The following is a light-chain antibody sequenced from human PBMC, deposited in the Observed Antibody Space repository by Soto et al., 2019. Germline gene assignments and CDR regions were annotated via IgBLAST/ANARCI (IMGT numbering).Light chain of an antibody. Sequence: IHMTQSASSLSASVGNRVTITCRASQSISTSLNWYHQKPGKAPDLLIYGASSLQSGVTSRFTGSGYGTDFNLTITDLQTEDFATYYCQQNYSIPITFGQGTRLEIK. V-gene: IGKV1-39*01. J-gene: IGKJ5*01. CDR3: QQNYSIPIT. CDR2: GAS. CDR1: QSISTS.